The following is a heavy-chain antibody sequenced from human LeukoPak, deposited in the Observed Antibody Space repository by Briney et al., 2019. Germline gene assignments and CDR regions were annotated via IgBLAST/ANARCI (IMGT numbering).Heavy chain of an antibody. CDR3: TSCAYDYRFFEN. V-gene: IGHV3-72*01. CDR1: GFTFSEYY. D-gene: IGHD5-12*01. Sequence: SLRLSCAASGFTFSEYYMDWVRQAPGKGLEWVARTRNKANSHTTEYAASVKGRFTISRDDSKNSLYLQMNSLKTEDTAVYYCTSCAYDYRFFENWGQGTLVTVSP. J-gene: IGHJ4*02. CDR2: TRNKANSHTT.